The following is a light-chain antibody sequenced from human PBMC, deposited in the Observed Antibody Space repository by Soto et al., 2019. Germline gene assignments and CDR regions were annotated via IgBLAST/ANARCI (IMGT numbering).Light chain of an antibody. Sequence: EIVLTQSPGTLSLSPGERATLSCRASQSVSSNYLAWYQQKPGQAPRLLIYDASSRASVIPDRFSGSGSGTDFTLTISRLEPEDFAMYYCQQYSSSPYTFGQGTKLEIK. CDR1: QSVSSNY. J-gene: IGKJ2*01. V-gene: IGKV3-20*01. CDR3: QQYSSSPYT. CDR2: DAS.